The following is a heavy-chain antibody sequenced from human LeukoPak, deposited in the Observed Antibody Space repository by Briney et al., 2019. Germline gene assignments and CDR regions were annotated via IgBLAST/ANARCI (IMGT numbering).Heavy chain of an antibody. CDR1: GFVFRNYF. CDR2: IDQDGREK. Sequence: PGGSLRLSCAASGFVFRNYFMSWVRQAPGKGLEWVANIDQDGREKSFVDSVRGRFSISRDNAKNTLYLQMNSLRVEDTAVYYCARGRYLDWLPYFFDYWGQGTLVTVSS. D-gene: IGHD3-9*01. V-gene: IGHV3-7*01. CDR3: ARGRYLDWLPYFFDY. J-gene: IGHJ4*02.